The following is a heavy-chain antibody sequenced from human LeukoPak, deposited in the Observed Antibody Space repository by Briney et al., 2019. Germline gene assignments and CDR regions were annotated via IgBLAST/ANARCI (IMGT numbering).Heavy chain of an antibody. CDR3: ARLRGPIAAAPMDV. CDR1: GGTFSSYA. Sequence: SVKVSCKASGGTFSSYAISWVRQAPGQGLEWMGGIIPIFGTANYAQKFQGRVTITTDESTSTAYMELSSLRSEDTAVYYCARLRGPIAAAPMDVWGKGTAVTVSS. D-gene: IGHD6-13*01. V-gene: IGHV1-69*05. CDR2: IIPIFGTA. J-gene: IGHJ6*04.